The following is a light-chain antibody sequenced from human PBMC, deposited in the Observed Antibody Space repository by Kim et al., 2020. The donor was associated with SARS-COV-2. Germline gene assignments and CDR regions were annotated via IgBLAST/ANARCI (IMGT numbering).Light chain of an antibody. CDR2: EGT. J-gene: IGLJ2*01. Sequence: SYELTQPPSVSVFPGQTATIACSGDELGDKYACWYQQKPGQSPVLVIYEGTERPSGIPGRFSGSKSGTTATLTISGTQTLDEADYYCQAWDRRTVIFGGGTQLTVL. V-gene: IGLV3-1*01. CDR1: ELGDKY. CDR3: QAWDRRTVI.